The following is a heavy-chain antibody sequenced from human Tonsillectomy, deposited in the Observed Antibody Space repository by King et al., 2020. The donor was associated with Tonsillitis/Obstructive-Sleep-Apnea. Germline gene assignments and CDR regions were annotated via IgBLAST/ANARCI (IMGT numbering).Heavy chain of an antibody. J-gene: IGHJ5*02. CDR3: ARALHYGDYGEGWFDT. CDR2: INHSGST. D-gene: IGHD4-17*01. Sequence: VQLQQWGAGLLKPSETLSLTCAVYGGSFSGYYWSWIRQPPGKGLEWIGEINHSGSTNYNPSLKSRVTISVDTSKNQFSLKLSSVTAADTAGYYCARALHYGDYGEGWFDTWGQGTLVTVSS. CDR1: GGSFSGYY. V-gene: IGHV4-34*01.